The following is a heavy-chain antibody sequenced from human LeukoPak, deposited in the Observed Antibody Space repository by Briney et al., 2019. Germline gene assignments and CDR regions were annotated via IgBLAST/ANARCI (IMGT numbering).Heavy chain of an antibody. CDR2: INHSGST. V-gene: IGHV4-34*01. CDR1: GGSFSGYY. CDR3: ASLIAAAGKNDY. Sequence: PSETLSLTCAVYGGSFSGYYWSWIRQPPGKGLEWIGEINHSGSTNYNPSLKSRVTISVDTSKNQFSLKLSSVTPADTAVYYCASLIAAAGKNDYWGQGTLVTVSS. J-gene: IGHJ4*02. D-gene: IGHD6-13*01.